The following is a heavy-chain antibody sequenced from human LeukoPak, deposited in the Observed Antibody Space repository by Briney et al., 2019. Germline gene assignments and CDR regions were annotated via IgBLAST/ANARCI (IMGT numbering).Heavy chain of an antibody. J-gene: IGHJ4*02. Sequence: PGGSLRLSCAASGFTVSSNYMSWVRQAPGKGLEWVSVIYSGGSTYYADSVKGRFTISRDNSKNTLYLQMNSLRAEDTAVYYCARSRGTGYSSSNAFDYWGQGTLVTVSS. CDR3: ARSRGTGYSSSNAFDY. V-gene: IGHV3-53*01. CDR2: IYSGGST. CDR1: GFTVSSNY. D-gene: IGHD6-13*01.